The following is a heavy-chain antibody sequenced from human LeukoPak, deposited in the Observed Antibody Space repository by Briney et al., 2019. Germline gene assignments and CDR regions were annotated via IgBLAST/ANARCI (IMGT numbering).Heavy chain of an antibody. CDR2: INPNSGGT. CDR3: ASSAGIAAADRYWYFDL. CDR1: GYTFTGYY. V-gene: IGHV1-2*02. J-gene: IGHJ2*01. D-gene: IGHD6-13*01. Sequence: GASVKVSCKASGYTFTGYYMHWVRQAPGQGLEWMGWINPNSGGTNYAQKFQGRVTMTRDTSTSTAYMELSRLRSDDTAVYYCASSAGIAAADRYWYFDLWGRGTLVTVSS.